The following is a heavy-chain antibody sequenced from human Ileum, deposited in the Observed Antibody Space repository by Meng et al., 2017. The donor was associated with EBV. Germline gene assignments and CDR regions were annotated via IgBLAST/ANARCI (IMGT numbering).Heavy chain of an antibody. V-gene: IGHV4-4*02. Sequence: QVQLQESGPGLVKPSGTLSLTCACSGDSISSNNWWSWVRQPPGKGLEWIGEIYHSGSTNYNPSFKSRVTMSVDKSKNQISLNLSSVTAADTAVYYCASGRDYAWHSWGRGTLVTVSS. CDR2: IYHSGST. CDR3: ASGRDYAWHS. D-gene: IGHD4-17*01. J-gene: IGHJ4*02. CDR1: GDSISSNNW.